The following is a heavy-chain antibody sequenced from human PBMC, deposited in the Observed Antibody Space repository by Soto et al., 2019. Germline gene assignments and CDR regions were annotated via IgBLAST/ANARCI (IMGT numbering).Heavy chain of an antibody. CDR2: IKQDGSEK. Sequence: HPGGSLRLSCAASGFTFSSYWMSWVRQAPGKGLEWVANIKQDGSEKYYVDSVKGRFTISRDNAKNSLYLQMNSLRAEDTAVYYCARVRIAARRPFFDYWGQGTLVTVSS. V-gene: IGHV3-7*03. J-gene: IGHJ4*02. CDR3: ARVRIAARRPFFDY. D-gene: IGHD6-6*01. CDR1: GFTFSSYW.